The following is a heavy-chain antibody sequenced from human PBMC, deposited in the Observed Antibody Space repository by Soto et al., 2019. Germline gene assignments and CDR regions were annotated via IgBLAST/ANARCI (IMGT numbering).Heavy chain of an antibody. CDR3: AKDDPPLTTGKIEDYYYMDV. Sequence: SETLSLTCTVSGGSISSSSYYWGWIRQPPGKGLEWIGSIYYSGSTYYNPSLKSRVTISVDTSKNQFSLKLSSVTAADTAVYYCAKDDPPLTTGKIEDYYYMDVWGKGTTVTVSS. D-gene: IGHD1-1*01. J-gene: IGHJ6*03. CDR1: GGSISSSSYY. CDR2: IYYSGST. V-gene: IGHV4-39*02.